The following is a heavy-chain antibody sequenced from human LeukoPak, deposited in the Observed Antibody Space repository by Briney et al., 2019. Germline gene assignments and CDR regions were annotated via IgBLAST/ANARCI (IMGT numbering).Heavy chain of an antibody. Sequence: SETLSLTCTVSGGSISSYYWCWIRQPPGKGLEWIWYIYYSGSTNYNPSLKSRVTISVDTSKNQFSLKLSSVTAADTAVYYCARGAWETAPSPYFDYWGQGTLVTVSS. CDR1: GGSISSYY. CDR2: IYYSGST. J-gene: IGHJ4*02. CDR3: ARGAWETAPSPYFDY. V-gene: IGHV4-59*01. D-gene: IGHD1-1*01.